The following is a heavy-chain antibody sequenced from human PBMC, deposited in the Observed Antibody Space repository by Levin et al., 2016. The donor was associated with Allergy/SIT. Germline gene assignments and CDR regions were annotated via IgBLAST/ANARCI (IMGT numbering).Heavy chain of an antibody. CDR1: GFTFSSYG. Sequence: GESLKISCAASGFTFSSYGMHWVRQAPGKGLEWVAVISYDGSNKYYADSVKGRFTISRDNSKNTLYLQMNSLRAEDTAVYYCAKGRIVHYYDSSGYPPLIMDVWGKGTTVTVSS. J-gene: IGHJ6*03. CDR3: AKGRIVHYYDSSGYPPLIMDV. D-gene: IGHD3-22*01. CDR2: ISYDGSNK. V-gene: IGHV3-30*18.